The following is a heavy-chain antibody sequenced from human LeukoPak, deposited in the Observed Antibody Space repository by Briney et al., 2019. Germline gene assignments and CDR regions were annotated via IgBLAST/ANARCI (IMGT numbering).Heavy chain of an antibody. Sequence: SETLSLTCAVYGGSFSSYHWTWIRQSPGKGLEWIGDINPSGSTYYNPSLKSRLTISVDTSKNQFSLKLRSVTAADTAVYYCARGRHDITMIVVVMTSVSYYLDVRGKGTTVTVS. CDR2: INPSGST. D-gene: IGHD3-22*01. CDR3: ARGRHDITMIVVVMTSVSYYLDV. J-gene: IGHJ6*03. V-gene: IGHV4-34*01. CDR1: GGSFSSYH.